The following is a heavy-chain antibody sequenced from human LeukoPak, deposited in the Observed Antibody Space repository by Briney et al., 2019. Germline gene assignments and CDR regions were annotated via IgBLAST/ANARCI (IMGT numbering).Heavy chain of an antibody. J-gene: IGHJ4*02. Sequence: PSETLSLTCTVSGGSVGSGSYYWSWIRQPPGKGLEWVGYMYYSGSTNYNPSLKSRVTISVDTSKNQFSLKLSSVTAAGTAVYYCAREVSSGWSLRGYYFDYWGQGTLVTVSS. CDR2: MYYSGST. CDR1: GGSVGSGSYY. D-gene: IGHD6-19*01. CDR3: AREVSSGWSLRGYYFDY. V-gene: IGHV4-61*01.